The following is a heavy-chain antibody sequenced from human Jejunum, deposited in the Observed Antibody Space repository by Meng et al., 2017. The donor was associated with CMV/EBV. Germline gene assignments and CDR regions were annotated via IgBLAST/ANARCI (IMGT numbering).Heavy chain of an antibody. CDR1: GFTVSSNY. CDR2: INSDGTST. V-gene: IGHV3-74*02. Sequence: EVQLVESGGALSQPGGSLRLSCAAPGFTVSSNYMSWVRQAPGKGLEWVSHINSDGTSTNYADSVKGRFTISRDNAKNTLYLQMSSLTADDTAVYYCVRVEEQLSWGQGSLVTVSS. J-gene: IGHJ5*02. CDR3: VRVEEQLS. D-gene: IGHD6-13*01.